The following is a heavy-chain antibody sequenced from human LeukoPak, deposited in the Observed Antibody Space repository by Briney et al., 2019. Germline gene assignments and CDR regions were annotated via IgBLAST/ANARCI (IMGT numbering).Heavy chain of an antibody. CDR1: GGTFSSYD. D-gene: IGHD3-10*01. CDR2: INPHSGGT. J-gene: IGHJ5*02. CDR3: ARGGTQRITMVRGVIMTDP. V-gene: IGHV1-2*02. Sequence: ASVRVSCKASGGTFSSYDISWVRQAPGQGLEWMGWINPHSGGTNYAQKFQGGVTMTRDTSISTAYMELSRLRSDDTAVYYCARGGTQRITMVRGVIMTDPWGQGTLVTVSS.